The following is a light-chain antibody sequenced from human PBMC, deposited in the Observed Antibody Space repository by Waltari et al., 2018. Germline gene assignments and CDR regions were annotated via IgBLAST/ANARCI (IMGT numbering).Light chain of an antibody. J-gene: IGKJ5*01. Sequence: DIQMTQSPSSLSASVGDRVTITCRASQCISNSLAWYQQKPGKAPKLLLYAASRLESGVPSRFSGSGSRTDYTLTISSLQPEDFATYYCQQYYSTPITFGQGTRLEIK. CDR2: AAS. CDR1: QCISNS. V-gene: IGKV1-NL1*01. CDR3: QQYYSTPIT.